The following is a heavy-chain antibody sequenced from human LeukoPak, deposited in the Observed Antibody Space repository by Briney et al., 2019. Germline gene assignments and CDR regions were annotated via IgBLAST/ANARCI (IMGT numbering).Heavy chain of an antibody. CDR1: GFTFRNYD. D-gene: IGHD1-26*01. V-gene: IGHV3-30*18. J-gene: IGHJ6*03. CDR3: AKGIRRLVGAIPGMGRDHYMDV. Sequence: QTGGSLRLSCAASGFTFRNYDMHWVRQAPGKGLEWVAVISYDGSNKYYADSVKGRFTVSRDNSKNTLYLQMSSLKSEDTAVYYCAKGIRRLVGAIPGMGRDHYMDVWGKGTTVTVSS. CDR2: ISYDGSNK.